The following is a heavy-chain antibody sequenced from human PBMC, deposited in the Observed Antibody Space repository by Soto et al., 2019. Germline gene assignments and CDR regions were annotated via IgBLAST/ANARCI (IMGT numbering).Heavy chain of an antibody. Sequence: QVQLVQSGADVKKPGSSVKVSCKASGDTFSRSTFSWVRQAPGQGLEWMGGIIPVFGATNYAQKFQGRVSITADESTSTAYMELTSLRSEDTAVYYCASLYSSSAERKMDVWGQGTTVTVSS. CDR1: GDTFSRST. J-gene: IGHJ6*02. CDR3: ASLYSSSAERKMDV. CDR2: IIPVFGAT. D-gene: IGHD6-6*01. V-gene: IGHV1-69*01.